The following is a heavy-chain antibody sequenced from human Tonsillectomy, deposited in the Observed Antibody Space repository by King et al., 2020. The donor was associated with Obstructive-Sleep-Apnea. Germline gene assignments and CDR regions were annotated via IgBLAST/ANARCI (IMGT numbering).Heavy chain of an antibody. J-gene: IGHJ5*02. CDR2: IYYTGSA. CDR3: AREKGGTAYKNP. D-gene: IGHD1-26*01. Sequence: QLQLQESGPGLVKPSETLSLTCTVSGDAISSNIYYWGWFRQPPGKGLEWSGNIYYTGSAYYSPSLKSRVTISIDTSKNQFSLRLSSVTAADTAVYYCAREKGGTAYKNPWGQGILVTVSS. CDR1: GDAISSNIYY. V-gene: IGHV4-39*07.